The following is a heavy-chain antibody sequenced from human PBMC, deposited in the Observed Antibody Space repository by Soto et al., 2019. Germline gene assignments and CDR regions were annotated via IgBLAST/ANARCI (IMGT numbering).Heavy chain of an antibody. CDR3: AATPRYCSGGSCYPGGDAFDI. V-gene: IGHV1-58*01. J-gene: IGHJ3*02. Sequence: GASVKVSCKASGFTFTSSAVQWVRQARGQRLEWIGWIVVGSGNTNYAQKFQERVTITRDMSTSTAYMELSSLRSEDTAVYYCAATPRYCSGGSCYPGGDAFDIWGQGTMVT. CDR2: IVVGSGNT. D-gene: IGHD2-15*01. CDR1: GFTFTSSA.